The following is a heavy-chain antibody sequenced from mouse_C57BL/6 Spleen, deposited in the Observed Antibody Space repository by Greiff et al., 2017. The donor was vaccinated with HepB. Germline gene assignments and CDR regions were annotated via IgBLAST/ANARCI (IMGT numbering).Heavy chain of an antibody. Sequence: QVQLQQPGTELVKPGASVKLSCKASGYTFTSYWMHWVKQRPGQGLEWIGNINPSNGGTNYNEKVKSKATLTVDKSSSTAYMQRSSLTSEDSAVYYCARGGLGRRYFDVWGTGTTVTVSS. D-gene: IGHD4-1*01. CDR1: GYTFTSYW. J-gene: IGHJ1*03. CDR3: ARGGLGRRYFDV. CDR2: INPSNGGT. V-gene: IGHV1-53*01.